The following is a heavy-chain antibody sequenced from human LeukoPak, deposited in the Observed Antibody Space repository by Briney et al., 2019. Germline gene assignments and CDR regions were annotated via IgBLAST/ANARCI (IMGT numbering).Heavy chain of an antibody. D-gene: IGHD3-3*01. J-gene: IGHJ4*02. V-gene: IGHV3-23*01. CDR1: GFTFSSYA. CDR2: ISNSGDRT. Sequence: PGRSLRLSCAASGFTFSSYAMHWVRQAPGKGLEWVAGISNSGDRTYDADSVKGRFFISRDNPKNTLYLQMNNVGAEDTAVYYCASQCSFDDFWSGYFWDYWGQGTPVTVSS. CDR3: ASQCSFDDFWSGYFWDY.